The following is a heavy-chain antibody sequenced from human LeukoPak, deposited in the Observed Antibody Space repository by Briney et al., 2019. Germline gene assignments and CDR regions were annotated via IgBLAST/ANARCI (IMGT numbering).Heavy chain of an antibody. Sequence: SVKVSCKASGGTFSSYAISWVRQAPGQGLEWMGRIIPIFGTANYAQKFQGRVTITTDESTSTAYMELSSLRSEDTAVYYCAIWSGYDFWSGSSHAFDIWGQGTMVTVSS. V-gene: IGHV1-69*05. CDR1: GGTFSSYA. CDR2: IIPIFGTA. CDR3: AIWSGYDFWSGSSHAFDI. J-gene: IGHJ3*02. D-gene: IGHD3-3*01.